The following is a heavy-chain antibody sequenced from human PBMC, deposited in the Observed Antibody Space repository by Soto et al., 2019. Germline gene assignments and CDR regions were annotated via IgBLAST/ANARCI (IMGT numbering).Heavy chain of an antibody. Sequence: ASVMVSCKASGYTFTSYDIDWVRQATGQGLEWMGWMNPNSGNTGYAQKFQGRVTMTRNTSISTAYMELSSLRSEDTAVYYCARGRSYYDILTGQRYYYYGMDVWGQGTTVTVSS. D-gene: IGHD3-9*01. CDR1: GYTFTSYD. V-gene: IGHV1-8*01. CDR3: ARGRSYYDILTGQRYYYYGMDV. CDR2: MNPNSGNT. J-gene: IGHJ6*02.